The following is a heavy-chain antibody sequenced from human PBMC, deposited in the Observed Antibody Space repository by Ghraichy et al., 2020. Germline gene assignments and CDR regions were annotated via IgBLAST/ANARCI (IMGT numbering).Heavy chain of an antibody. CDR2: IKQDGSEK. Sequence: LSLTCAASGFTFNSYWMSWVRQAPGKGLEWVANIKQDGSEKYYVDSVKGRFTISRDNAKNSLYLQMNSLRAEDTAVYYCARDSTTTVVTPYYYGMDVWGQGTTVTVSS. D-gene: IGHD4-23*01. CDR3: ARDSTTTVVTPYYYGMDV. J-gene: IGHJ6*02. CDR1: GFTFNSYW. V-gene: IGHV3-7*03.